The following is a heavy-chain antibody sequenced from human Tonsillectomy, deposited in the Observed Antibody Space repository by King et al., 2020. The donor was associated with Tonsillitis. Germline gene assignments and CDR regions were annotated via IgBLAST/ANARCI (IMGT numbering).Heavy chain of an antibody. CDR3: ARGPRGSATSGEDWFDP. Sequence: QLVQSGGGVVQPGRSLRLSCAASGYTFTTYSMHGVRQAPGKGLEWVAVISYDGSNEYYVNSVKGRFTISRDNSKNTLYLQMNSLRAEDAAVYYCARGPRGSATSGEDWFDPWGQGTLLTLS. CDR1: GYTFTTYS. D-gene: IGHD7-27*01. J-gene: IGHJ5*02. CDR2: ISYDGSNE. V-gene: IGHV3-30*04.